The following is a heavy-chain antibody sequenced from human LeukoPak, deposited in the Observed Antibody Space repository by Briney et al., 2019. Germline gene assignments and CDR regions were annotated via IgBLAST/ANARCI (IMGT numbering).Heavy chain of an antibody. CDR1: GFTFISHS. CDR2: ISSSSSYI. J-gene: IGHJ4*02. CDR3: ARDIDAGYSYGSFDY. Sequence: AGGSLRLSCAASGFTFISHSMNWVRQAPGKGLEWVSSISSSSSYIYYADSVKGRFTISRDNAKNSLYLQMNSLRAEDTAGYYCARDIDAGYSYGSFDYWSQGTLVTVSS. V-gene: IGHV3-21*01. D-gene: IGHD5-18*01.